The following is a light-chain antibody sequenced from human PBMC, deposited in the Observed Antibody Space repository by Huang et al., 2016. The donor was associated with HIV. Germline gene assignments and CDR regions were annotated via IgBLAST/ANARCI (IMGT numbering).Light chain of an antibody. V-gene: IGKV3-15*01. CDR1: QSVSST. J-gene: IGKJ5*01. CDR2: GAS. Sequence: EIVMTQSPATLSVSPGERATLSCRASQSVSSTLAWYQQKPGQAPRLLIYGASTRATVIPARFSGSGSGTEFTLTISSLQSEDFAVYFCQQYNNWPPITFGQGTRLEIK. CDR3: QQYNNWPPIT.